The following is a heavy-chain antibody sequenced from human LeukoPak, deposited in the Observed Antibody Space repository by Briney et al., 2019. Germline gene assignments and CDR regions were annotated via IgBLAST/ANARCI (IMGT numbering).Heavy chain of an antibody. CDR1: GFTFSSYE. CDR2: ISSSGSTI. D-gene: IGHD1-14*01. CDR3: ARSEPGYNYHYMDV. J-gene: IGHJ6*03. Sequence: PGGSLRLSCAASGFTFSSYEMNWVRQAPGKGLEWVSYISSSGSTIYYADSVKGRFTISRDNAKNSLYLQMNSLRAEDTAVYYCARSEPGYNYHYMDVWGKGTTVTVSS. V-gene: IGHV3-48*03.